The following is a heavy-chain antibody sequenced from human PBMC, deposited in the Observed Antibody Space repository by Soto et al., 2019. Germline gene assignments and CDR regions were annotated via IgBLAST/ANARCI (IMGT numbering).Heavy chain of an antibody. J-gene: IGHJ4*02. CDR1: GFPFSMYA. D-gene: IGHD1-26*01. CDR3: AKSSNWYSGPFDY. V-gene: IGHV3-23*01. Sequence: GGSLRLSCAASGFPFSMYAMTWVRQAPGKGLEWVSAISGSGGSTYYADSVKGRFTISRDNSKNTLYLQMNSLRAEDTAVYYCAKSSNWYSGPFDYWGQGTLVTVSS. CDR2: ISGSGGST.